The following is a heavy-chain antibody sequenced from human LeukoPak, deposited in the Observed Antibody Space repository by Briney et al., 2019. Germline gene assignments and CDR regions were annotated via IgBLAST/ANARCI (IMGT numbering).Heavy chain of an antibody. V-gene: IGHV4-59*01. Sequence: SETLSLTCIVSGGSISNYYWSWIRQSPGKGLEWIGYIYYSGSTNYNPSLKSRVTISADTSKKQISLKLSSVTAADTAVYYCARGGNSFGYYFHYWGQGTLVTVSS. D-gene: IGHD3-22*01. J-gene: IGHJ1*01. CDR3: ARGGNSFGYYFHY. CDR1: GGSISNYY. CDR2: IYYSGST.